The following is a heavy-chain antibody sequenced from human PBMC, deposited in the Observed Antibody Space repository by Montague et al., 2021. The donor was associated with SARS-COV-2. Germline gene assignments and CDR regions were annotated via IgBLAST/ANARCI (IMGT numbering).Heavy chain of an antibody. CDR3: ARRGRMPMLVAAKIGGSDI. CDR2: IYDSGXT. V-gene: IGHV4-39*02. D-gene: IGHD2-15*01. J-gene: IGHJ3*02. Sequence: SETLSLTCTVSGGAISSSNYYWDRIRQPPGKGLEWIGSIYDSGXTXYXXXXKXRVTISVDTSKNHFSLKLRSVTAADTAVYYCARRGRMPMLVAAKIGGSDIWGQGTMVTVSS. CDR1: GGAISSSNYY.